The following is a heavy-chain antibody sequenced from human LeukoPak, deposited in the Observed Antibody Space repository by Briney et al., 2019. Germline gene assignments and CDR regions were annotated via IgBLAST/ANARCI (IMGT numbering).Heavy chain of an antibody. CDR1: GFTFSSYA. V-gene: IGHV4-34*01. J-gene: IGHJ4*02. Sequence: GSLRLSCAASGFTFSSYAMSWVRQAPGKGLEWIGEINHGGSTNYNPSLKSRVSTSVDTSKNQFSLKLSSVTAADTAVYYCARGLKHHYESSGYYLYNFDCWGQGSLVTVSS. CDR3: ARGLKHHYESSGYYLYNFDC. D-gene: IGHD3-22*01. CDR2: INHGGST.